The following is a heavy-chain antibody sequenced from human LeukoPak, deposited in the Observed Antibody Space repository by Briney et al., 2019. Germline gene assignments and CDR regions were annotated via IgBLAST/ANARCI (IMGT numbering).Heavy chain of an antibody. CDR2: IYYSGST. Sequence: SETLSLTCTVSGGSISSYYWSWIRQPPGKGLEWIGYIYYSGSTNYNPSLKSRVTISVDTSKNQFSLKLSSVTAADTAVYYCARDSVSIAAAEFYYYMDVWGKGTTVTVSS. J-gene: IGHJ6*03. V-gene: IGHV4-59*01. CDR3: ARDSVSIAAAEFYYYMDV. CDR1: GGSISSYY. D-gene: IGHD6-13*01.